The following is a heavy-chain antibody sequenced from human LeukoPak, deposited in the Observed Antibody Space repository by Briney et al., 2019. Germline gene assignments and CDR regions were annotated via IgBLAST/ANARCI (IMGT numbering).Heavy chain of an antibody. Sequence: ASVTVSCSASGYTFTSYYMHWVSQAPGQGLEWMGIINPRGGSTSYAQKFQGRVTMTRDTSTSTVYMELSSLRSQDTAVYYCARDVDYDFWSGPSPRAFDIWGQGTMVTVSS. J-gene: IGHJ3*02. CDR2: INPRGGST. V-gene: IGHV1-46*01. D-gene: IGHD3-3*01. CDR3: ARDVDYDFWSGPSPRAFDI. CDR1: GYTFTSYY.